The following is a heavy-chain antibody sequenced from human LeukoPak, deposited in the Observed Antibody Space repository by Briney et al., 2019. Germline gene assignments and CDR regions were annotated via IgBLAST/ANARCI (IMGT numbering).Heavy chain of an antibody. Sequence: GASVRVSCKASGYTFTGYYMRWVRQAPGQGLEWMGWINPNSGDTNYAQKFQGRVTMTRDTSISTAYMELSRLRSDDTAVYYCARDCSGGSCYSRGDYWGQGTLVTVSS. V-gene: IGHV1-2*02. CDR1: GYTFTGYY. CDR2: INPNSGDT. J-gene: IGHJ4*02. CDR3: ARDCSGGSCYSRGDY. D-gene: IGHD2-15*01.